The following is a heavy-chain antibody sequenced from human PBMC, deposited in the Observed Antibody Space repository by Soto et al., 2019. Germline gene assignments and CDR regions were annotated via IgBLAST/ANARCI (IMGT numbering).Heavy chain of an antibody. CDR2: ISGYNGNT. V-gene: IGHV1-18*01. D-gene: IGHD2-2*01. Sequence: GASVKVSCKASGYIFINYGITWVRQAPGQGLEWMGWISGYNGNTKYADKLQGRVTMITDTSTTTAYMELRSLRSDDTAVYYCARDEVPAANWLDRWGQGTLVT. CDR1: GYIFINYG. J-gene: IGHJ5*02. CDR3: ARDEVPAANWLDR.